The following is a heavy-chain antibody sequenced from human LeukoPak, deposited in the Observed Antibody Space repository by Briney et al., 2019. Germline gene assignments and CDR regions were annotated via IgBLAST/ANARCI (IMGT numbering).Heavy chain of an antibody. Sequence: SETLSLTCTDSGGSISSGSYYWSWIRQPAGKGLEWIGRIYTSGSTNYNPSLKSRVTISVDTSKNQFSLKLSSVTAADTAVYYRAREGPFGGGNGNYFDSWGQGPRATASS. CDR1: GGSISSGSYY. CDR2: IYTSGST. D-gene: IGHD1-1*01. V-gene: IGHV4-61*02. J-gene: IGHJ4*02. CDR3: AREGPFGGGNGNYFDS.